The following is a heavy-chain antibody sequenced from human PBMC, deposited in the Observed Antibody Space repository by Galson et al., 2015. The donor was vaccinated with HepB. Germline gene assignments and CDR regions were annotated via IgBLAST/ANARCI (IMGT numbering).Heavy chain of an antibody. Sequence: SLRLSCAASGFTFSHYGMVWVRQVPGKGLEWMSFISRHGDTKLYADSVKGRFSISRDNSGNTLHLLMHSLSAEDTAVYFCGIVPGPMDVWGKGTTVTVSS. D-gene: IGHD3-16*02. CDR3: GIVPGPMDV. CDR1: GFTFSHYG. CDR2: ISRHGDTK. V-gene: IGHV3-30*03. J-gene: IGHJ6*03.